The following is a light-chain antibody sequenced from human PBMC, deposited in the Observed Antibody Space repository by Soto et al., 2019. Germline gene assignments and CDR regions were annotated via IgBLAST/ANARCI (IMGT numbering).Light chain of an antibody. Sequence: DIQMTQSPSSLSASVGDRVTITCRASQSISSYLNWYQQKPGKAPKLLIYAASSLQSGVPSRFSGSGSGTDFTLTISRLQPEDFATDYCQQSYSTRWTFGQGTKVEIK. V-gene: IGKV1-39*01. CDR3: QQSYSTRWT. J-gene: IGKJ1*01. CDR1: QSISSY. CDR2: AAS.